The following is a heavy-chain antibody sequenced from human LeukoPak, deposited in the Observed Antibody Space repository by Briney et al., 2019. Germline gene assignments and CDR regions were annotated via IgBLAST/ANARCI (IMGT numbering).Heavy chain of an antibody. CDR2: IYYSGST. CDR3: ARDEVRFPRVFQH. J-gene: IGHJ1*01. V-gene: IGHV4-4*02. CDR1: GDSISSSYW. Sequence: PSETLSLTCAVSGDSISSSYWWTWVRQSPGKGLEWIGNIYYSGSTNYNPSLKSRVTISLDTSKDQFSLKLSSVTAADTAVYYCARDEVRFPRVFQHWGQGTLVTVSP. D-gene: IGHD3-10*01.